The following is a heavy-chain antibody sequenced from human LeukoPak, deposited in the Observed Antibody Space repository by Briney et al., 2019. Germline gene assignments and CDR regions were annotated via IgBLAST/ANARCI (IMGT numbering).Heavy chain of an antibody. CDR3: ARALYQNYYYMDV. J-gene: IGHJ6*03. CDR1: GGSLSSSLYY. Sequence: PSETLSLTCTVSGGSLSSSLYYWGWIRQPPGKGLEWIGSVYYSGNTYYNPSLKSRVTISVDTSKNQFSLKVTSVTAADTAVYFCARALYQNYYYMDVWGKGTTVTVSS. V-gene: IGHV4-39*01. D-gene: IGHD2-2*01. CDR2: VYYSGNT.